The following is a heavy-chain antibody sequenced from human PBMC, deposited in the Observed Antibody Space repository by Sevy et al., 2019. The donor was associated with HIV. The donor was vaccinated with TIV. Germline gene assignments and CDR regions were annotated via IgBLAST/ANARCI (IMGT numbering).Heavy chain of an antibody. CDR3: APSGLYYVFWSGYYDYFDY. CDR1: GFSLSTSGVG. CDR2: IYWYDDK. D-gene: IGHD3-3*01. V-gene: IGHV2-5*01. Sequence: SGPTLVNPTQTLTLTCTFSGFSLSTSGVGVGWIRQPPGKALEWLALIYWYDDKRYSPSLKSRLTITKVTSKNQVVLTMTIMDPVDTATYYCAPSGLYYVFWSGYYDYFDYWGQGTLVTVSS. J-gene: IGHJ4*02.